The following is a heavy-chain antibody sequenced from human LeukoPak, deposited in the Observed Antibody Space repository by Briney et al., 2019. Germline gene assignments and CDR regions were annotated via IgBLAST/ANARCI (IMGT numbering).Heavy chain of an antibody. V-gene: IGHV3-23*01. CDR1: GFTLSAYA. Sequence: GGSLRLSCAPSGFTLSAYAMTWVRQAPGRGREWVSTVSVSGGGTYYADSVKGRFTISRDNSKNTLYLQMNSLRAEDTAVYYCAMRGSGGWYEFRDYWGQGTLVTVSS. CDR2: VSVSGGGT. D-gene: IGHD6-19*01. J-gene: IGHJ4*02. CDR3: AMRGSGGWYEFRDY.